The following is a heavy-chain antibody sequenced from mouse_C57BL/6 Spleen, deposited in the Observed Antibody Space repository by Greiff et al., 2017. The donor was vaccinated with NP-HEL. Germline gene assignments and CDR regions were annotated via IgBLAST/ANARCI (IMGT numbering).Heavy chain of an antibody. J-gene: IGHJ4*01. Sequence: QAQLQQSGAELVRPGASVTLSCKASGYTFTDYEMHWVKQTPVHGLEWIGAIDPETGGTAYNQKFKGKAILTADKSSSTAYMELRSLTSEDSAVYYCTDYYGSSSYAMDYWGQGTSVTVSS. CDR1: GYTFTDYE. CDR3: TDYYGSSSYAMDY. D-gene: IGHD1-1*01. V-gene: IGHV1-15*01. CDR2: IDPETGGT.